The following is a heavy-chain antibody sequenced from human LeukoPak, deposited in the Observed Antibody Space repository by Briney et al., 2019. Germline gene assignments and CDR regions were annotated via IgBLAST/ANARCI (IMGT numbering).Heavy chain of an antibody. J-gene: IGHJ4*02. V-gene: IGHV3-21*01. CDR1: RFTFSSYS. Sequence: NPGGSLRLSCVASRFTFSSYSMNWVRQAPGKGLEWVSSISSSSSFIYYADSVKGRFTISRDNAKNSLYLQINSLRAEDTAVYYCARDGGGMVGALYYFDSWGQGTLVTVSS. CDR3: ARDGGGMVGALYYFDS. CDR2: ISSSSSFI. D-gene: IGHD1-26*01.